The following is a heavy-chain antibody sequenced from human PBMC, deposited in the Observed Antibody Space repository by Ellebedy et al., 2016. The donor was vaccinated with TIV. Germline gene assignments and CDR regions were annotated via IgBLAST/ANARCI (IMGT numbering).Heavy chain of an antibody. D-gene: IGHD6-19*01. J-gene: IGHJ4*02. CDR2: IGVSGGTT. CDR1: GFTFSNYA. Sequence: GESLKISCAASGFTFSNYAMNWVRQAPGKGLEWVSTIGVSGGTTYYADSVKGRFTISRDNSKNTLYLQMNSLRAEDTAVYYCARASTSGWYILDYWGQGTLVSVSS. V-gene: IGHV3-23*01. CDR3: ARASTSGWYILDY.